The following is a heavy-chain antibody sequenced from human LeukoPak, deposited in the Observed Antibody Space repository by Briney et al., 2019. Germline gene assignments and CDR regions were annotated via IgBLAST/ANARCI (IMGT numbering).Heavy chain of an antibody. D-gene: IGHD2-15*01. CDR1: GYTFTSYD. V-gene: IGHV1-8*01. Sequence: GASVKVSCKASGYTFTSYDINWVRQASGQGLEWMGWMNPNSGNTGYAQKFQGRVTMTRNTSISTAYMELSSLRSEDTAVYYCARGFPGRYCSGGSCPFFDYWAREPWSPSPQ. CDR2: MNPNSGNT. J-gene: IGHJ4*02. CDR3: ARGFPGRYCSGGSCPFFDY.